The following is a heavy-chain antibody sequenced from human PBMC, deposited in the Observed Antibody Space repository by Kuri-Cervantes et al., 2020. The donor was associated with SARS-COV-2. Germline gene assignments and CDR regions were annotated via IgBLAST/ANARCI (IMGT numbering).Heavy chain of an antibody. CDR1: GFTFSDYY. Sequence: GESLKISCAASGFTFSDYYMSWIRQAPGKGLEWVSLISGDGGSTYYADSVKGRFTISRDNSKNSLYLQMNSLRTEDTALYYCAKDRAYDSSGYFRGMDVWGQATTVTVSS. CDR3: AKDRAYDSSGYFRGMDV. J-gene: IGHJ6*01. D-gene: IGHD3-22*01. CDR2: ISGDGGST. V-gene: IGHV3-43*02.